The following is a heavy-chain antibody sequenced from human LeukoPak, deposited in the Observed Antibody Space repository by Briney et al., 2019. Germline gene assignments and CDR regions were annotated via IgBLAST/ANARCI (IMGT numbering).Heavy chain of an antibody. CDR2: ISWNSGSI. CDR1: GFTFDDYA. Sequence: GRSLRLSCAASGFTFDDYAMHWVRQAPGKGLEWVSGISWNSGSIGYEDSVTGRFTISRDNAKNSLYLQMNSLRAEDTALYYCAKDMYYRTEPNNWFEHWGQGTLVTVSS. V-gene: IGHV3-9*01. D-gene: IGHD3-10*01. J-gene: IGHJ5*02. CDR3: AKDMYYRTEPNNWFEH.